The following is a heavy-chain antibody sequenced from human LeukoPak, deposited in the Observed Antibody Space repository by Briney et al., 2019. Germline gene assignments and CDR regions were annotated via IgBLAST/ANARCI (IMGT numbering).Heavy chain of an antibody. CDR2: IESKTDGGTT. Sequence: GGSLRLSCAASGFSFSDAWMSWVRQIPGKGLEWVGRIESKTDGGTTDYAATVKGRFTISRDDSTNTLYLQMNSLKSEDTSVYYCTTYGPGRKFDYWGQGILVTASS. D-gene: IGHD3-10*01. J-gene: IGHJ4*02. V-gene: IGHV3-15*04. CDR3: TTYGPGRKFDY. CDR1: GFSFSDAW.